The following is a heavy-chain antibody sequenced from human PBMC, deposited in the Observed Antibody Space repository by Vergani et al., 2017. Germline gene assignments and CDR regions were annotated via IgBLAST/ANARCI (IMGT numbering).Heavy chain of an antibody. D-gene: IGHD4-17*01. Sequence: QVQLQQWGAGLLKPSETLSLTCAVYGGSFSGYYWSWIRQPPGKGLEWIWEINHSGSTNYNPSLKSRVTISVDTSKNQFSLKLSCVTAADTAVYYCARNGDYGGYYYYGMDVWGQGTTVTVSS. CDR2: INHSGST. V-gene: IGHV4-34*01. CDR1: GGSFSGYY. J-gene: IGHJ6*02. CDR3: ARNGDYGGYYYYGMDV.